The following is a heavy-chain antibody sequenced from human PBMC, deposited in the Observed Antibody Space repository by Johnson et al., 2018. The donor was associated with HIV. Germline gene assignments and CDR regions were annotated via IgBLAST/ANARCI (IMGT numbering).Heavy chain of an antibody. Sequence: QVQLVESGGGVVQPGRSLRLSCAASGFTFSSYAMHWVRQAPGKGLEWVAVISYDGSNKYYADSVKGRFTISRDNSKNTLYLQMNSLRAEDTAVYYCANLAYGSGTYWGSDASDIWGQGTLVTVSS. CDR1: GFTFSSYA. D-gene: IGHD3-10*01. V-gene: IGHV3-30*04. J-gene: IGHJ3*02. CDR2: ISYDGSNK. CDR3: ANLAYGSGTYWGSDASDI.